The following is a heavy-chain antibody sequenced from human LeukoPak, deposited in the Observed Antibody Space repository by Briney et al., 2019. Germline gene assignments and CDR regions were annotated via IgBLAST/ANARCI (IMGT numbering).Heavy chain of an antibody. J-gene: IGHJ4*02. D-gene: IGHD6-19*01. CDR3: AKALVGLGIAVAAHFDY. CDR1: GFTFSDYY. V-gene: IGHV3-11*01. CDR2: ISSSGSTI. Sequence: GGSLRLSCAASGFTFSDYYMSWIRQAPGKGLEWVSYISSSGSTIYYADSVKGRFTISRDNAKNSLYLQMNSLRAEDTAVYYCAKALVGLGIAVAAHFDYWGQGTLVTISS.